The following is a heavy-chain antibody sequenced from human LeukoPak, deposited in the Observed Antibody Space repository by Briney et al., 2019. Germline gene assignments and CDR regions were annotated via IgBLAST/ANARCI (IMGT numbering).Heavy chain of an antibody. CDR2: IIPIFGTA. CDR1: GGTFSSYA. J-gene: IGHJ4*02. Sequence: SVKVSCKASGGTFSSYAISWVRQAPGQGLEWMGGIIPIFGTANYAQKFQGRVTITTDESTSTAYMELSSLRSEDTAVYDCAIRLRVVVITGYFDYWGQGTPVTVSS. V-gene: IGHV1-69*05. CDR3: AIRLRVVVITGYFDY. D-gene: IGHD3-22*01.